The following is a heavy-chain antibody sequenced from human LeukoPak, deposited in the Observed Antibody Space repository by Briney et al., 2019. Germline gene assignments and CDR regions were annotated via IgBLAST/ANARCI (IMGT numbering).Heavy chain of an antibody. CDR2: IRSKAYGGTT. J-gene: IGHJ4*02. V-gene: IGHV3-49*04. Sequence: GGSLRLSCTASGFTFGDYAMSWVRQAPGKGLEWVGFIRSKAYGGTTEYAASVKGRFTISRDDSKSIAYLQMNSLKTEDAAVYYCTRVIVVVPAAQSFDYWGQGTLVTVSS. D-gene: IGHD2-2*01. CDR3: TRVIVVVPAAQSFDY. CDR1: GFTFGDYA.